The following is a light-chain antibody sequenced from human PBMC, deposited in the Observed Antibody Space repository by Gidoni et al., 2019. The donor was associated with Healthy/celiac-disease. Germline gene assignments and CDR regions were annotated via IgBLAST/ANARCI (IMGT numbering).Light chain of an antibody. CDR1: TGIRSY. CDR2: AAS. Sequence: AIRMTQSASSFSASTGERVTITCRASTGIRSYLAWYQQKPGKAPKLLIYAASTLQSGVPSRFSGSGSGTDFTLTISCLQSEDFATYYCQQYYSYPPTFGPXTKVDIK. V-gene: IGKV1-8*01. CDR3: QQYYSYPPT. J-gene: IGKJ3*01.